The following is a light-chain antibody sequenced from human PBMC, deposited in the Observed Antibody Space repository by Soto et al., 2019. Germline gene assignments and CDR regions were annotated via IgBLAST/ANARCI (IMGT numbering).Light chain of an antibody. CDR2: GAS. J-gene: IGKJ1*01. Sequence: EVVMTQSPATLSVSPGEGATLSCRASQSVSNHLAWYQQRPGQAPRILIYGASTRAAGIPDRFSGSGSGTEFTLTISSLQSEDFALYYCQHSFSWPRTFGQGTKVEIK. CDR3: QHSFSWPRT. V-gene: IGKV3-15*01. CDR1: QSVSNH.